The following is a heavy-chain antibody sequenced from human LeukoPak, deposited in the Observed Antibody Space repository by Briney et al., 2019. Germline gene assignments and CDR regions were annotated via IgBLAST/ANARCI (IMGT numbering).Heavy chain of an antibody. V-gene: IGHV3-11*04. Sequence: GGSLRLSCAASGFTFSDYYMSWIRQAPGKGLEWVSYISSSGSTIYYADSVKGRFAISRDNAKNSLYLQMNSLRAEDTAVYYCARDYYDSSGDYFDYWGQGTLVTVSS. D-gene: IGHD3-22*01. CDR3: ARDYYDSSGDYFDY. CDR1: GFTFSDYY. CDR2: ISSSGSTI. J-gene: IGHJ4*02.